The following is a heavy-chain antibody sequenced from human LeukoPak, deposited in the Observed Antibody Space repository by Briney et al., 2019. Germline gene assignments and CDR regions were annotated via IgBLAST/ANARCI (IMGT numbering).Heavy chain of an antibody. CDR1: GFTFTSSA. CDR2: IVVGSGNT. D-gene: IGHD3-22*01. J-gene: IGHJ4*02. V-gene: IGHV1-58*02. Sequence: GTSVKVSCKASGFTFTSSAMQWVRQARGQRLEWIGWIVVGSGNTNYAQKLQGRVTMTTDTSTSTAYMELRSLRSDDTAVYYCARDIDEHYYDSSGSSGYWGQGTLVTVSS. CDR3: ARDIDEHYYDSSGSSGY.